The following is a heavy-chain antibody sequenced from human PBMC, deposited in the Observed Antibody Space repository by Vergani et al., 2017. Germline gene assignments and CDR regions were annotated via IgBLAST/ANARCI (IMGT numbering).Heavy chain of an antibody. CDR2: IRGSGGST. CDR1: GFTFSSYA. Sequence: EVQLLESGGGLVQPGGSLRLSCAASGFTFSSYALSWVRQAPGKGLEWVSAIRGSGGSTYYEDTVKGRFTIFRDNSKNTLYLQMNSLRAENTAVYYCAKVDRITMIVVVTRFDSWGQGTLVTVSS. J-gene: IGHJ4*02. D-gene: IGHD3-22*01. V-gene: IGHV3-23*01. CDR3: AKVDRITMIVVVTRFDS.